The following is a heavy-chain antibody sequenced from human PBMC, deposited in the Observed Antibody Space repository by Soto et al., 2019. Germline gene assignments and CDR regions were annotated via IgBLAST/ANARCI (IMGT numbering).Heavy chain of an antibody. CDR3: ARETTGTTYLGYYYYYYMDV. V-gene: IGHV1-8*01. Sequence: GASVKVSCKASGYTFTSYDINWVRQATGQGLEWMGWMNPNSGNTGYAQKFQGRVTMTRDTSTSTAYMELRSLRSDDTAVYYCARETTGTTYLGYYYYYYMDVWGKGTTVTVSS. CDR2: MNPNSGNT. J-gene: IGHJ6*03. CDR1: GYTFTSYD. D-gene: IGHD1-7*01.